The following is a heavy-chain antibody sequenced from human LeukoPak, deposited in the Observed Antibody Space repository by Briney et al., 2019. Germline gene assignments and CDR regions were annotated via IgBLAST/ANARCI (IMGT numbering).Heavy chain of an antibody. CDR3: TTRGGSFSIFDY. CDR1: GFTFSDAW. D-gene: IGHD1-26*01. Sequence: GGSLRLSCAASGFTFSDAWMNWVRQAPGKGLEWVGRIKSKTDGGTADYAAPVKGRFTISRDDSKNTLYLQMNSLKTEDTAVYYCTTRGGSFSIFDYWGQGTLVTVSS. V-gene: IGHV3-15*01. J-gene: IGHJ4*02. CDR2: IKSKTDGGTA.